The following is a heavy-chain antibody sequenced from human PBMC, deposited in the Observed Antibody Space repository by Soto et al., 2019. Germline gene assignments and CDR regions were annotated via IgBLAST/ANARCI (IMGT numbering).Heavy chain of an antibody. CDR1: GGSISSGDYY. J-gene: IGHJ6*02. V-gene: IGHV4-30-4*01. CDR2: IFYSGTT. CDR3: ARGLNDYGSGSYYYYYRLDV. Sequence: SETLSLTCTVSGGSISSGDYYWSWIRQPPGKGLEWIGYIFYSGTTYHNPSLKSRVTISIDTSKNQFSLKLSSVTAADAAVYYCARGLNDYGSGSYYYYYRLDVWGQGSTVTVSS. D-gene: IGHD3-10*01.